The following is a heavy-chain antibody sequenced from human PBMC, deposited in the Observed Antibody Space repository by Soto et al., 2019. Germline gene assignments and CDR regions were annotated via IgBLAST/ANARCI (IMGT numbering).Heavy chain of an antibody. J-gene: IGHJ6*02. CDR1: GFTFSPYT. D-gene: IGHD1-26*01. CDR3: ARSREGGVHYGFDV. CDR2: ITGGSHTL. V-gene: IGHV3-48*02. Sequence: EVYLVESGGGLVQPGGSLRLSCAASGFTFSPYTLNWVRQAPGKGLEWVAFITGGSHTLSYRDEVKGRFTISRDNARRSLYLEMSRLRDEDTAVYYCARSREGGVHYGFDVWGQGTTVTVSS.